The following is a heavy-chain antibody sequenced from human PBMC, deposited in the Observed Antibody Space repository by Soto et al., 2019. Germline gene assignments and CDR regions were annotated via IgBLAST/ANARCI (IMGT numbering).Heavy chain of an antibody. CDR3: ATAKLLLPWLFDY. D-gene: IGHD2-15*01. V-gene: IGHV3-66*01. CDR2: IYSGGST. J-gene: IGHJ4*02. Sequence: GGSLRLSCVASGFAFSGYSMSWVRQAPGKGLEWVSVIYSGGSTYYADSVKGRFIISRDDSKNTLFLQMNSLRAEDTAVYYCATAKLLLPWLFDYWGQGTLVTVSS. CDR1: GFAFSGYS.